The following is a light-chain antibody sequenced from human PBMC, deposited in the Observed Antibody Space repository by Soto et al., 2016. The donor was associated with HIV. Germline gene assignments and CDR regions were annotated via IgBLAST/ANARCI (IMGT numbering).Light chain of an antibody. V-gene: IGKV1-39*01. Sequence: DIQMTQSPSSLSASVGDRVTITCRASQSISSYLNWYQQKPGKAPKLLIYAASSLQSGVPSRFSGSGSGTDFTLTISNLQPEDFAIYYCQQYANYPNTFGQGTKVEIK. CDR3: QQYANYPNT. J-gene: IGKJ2*01. CDR1: QSISSY. CDR2: AAS.